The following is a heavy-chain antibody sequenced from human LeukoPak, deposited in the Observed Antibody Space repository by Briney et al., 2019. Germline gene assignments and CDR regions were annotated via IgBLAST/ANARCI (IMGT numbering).Heavy chain of an antibody. CDR1: GFTVSSNY. J-gene: IGHJ4*02. CDR2: IYSDGGT. CDR3: LRGDRRDY. Sequence: GGSLRLSCAASGFTVSSNYMSWVRQAPGKGLEWVSVIYSDGGTYYADSVKGRFTISRDNSKNTLYLQMNSLRAEDTAVYYCLRGDRRDYWGQGTLVTVSS. V-gene: IGHV3-66*01.